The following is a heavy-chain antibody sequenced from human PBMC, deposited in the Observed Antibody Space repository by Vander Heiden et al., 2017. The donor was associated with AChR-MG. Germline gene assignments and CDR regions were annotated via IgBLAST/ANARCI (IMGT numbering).Heavy chain of an antibody. Sequence: EVQLLESGGGLVQPGGSLRLSCAASGFPFSSYAMSWVRQAPGKGLEWVSAISGSGGSTYYADSVKGRFTISRDNSKNTLYLQMNSLRAEDTAVYYCAKVGAVAGDYYYGMDVWGQGTTVTVSS. D-gene: IGHD6-19*01. V-gene: IGHV3-23*01. CDR3: AKVGAVAGDYYYGMDV. J-gene: IGHJ6*02. CDR2: ISGSGGST. CDR1: GFPFSSYA.